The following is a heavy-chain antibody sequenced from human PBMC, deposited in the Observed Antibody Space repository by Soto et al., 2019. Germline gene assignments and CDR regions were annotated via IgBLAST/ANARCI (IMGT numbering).Heavy chain of an antibody. CDR2: IYYSGST. Sequence: SETLSLTCTVSGGSISSYYWSWIRQPPGKGLKWIGYIYYSGSTNYNPSLKSRVTISVDTSKNQFSLKLSSVTAEDTAVYYCAIDYYDSSGYATDAFDIWGQGTMVTVSS. CDR1: GGSISSYY. CDR3: AIDYYDSSGYATDAFDI. J-gene: IGHJ3*02. D-gene: IGHD3-22*01. V-gene: IGHV4-59*01.